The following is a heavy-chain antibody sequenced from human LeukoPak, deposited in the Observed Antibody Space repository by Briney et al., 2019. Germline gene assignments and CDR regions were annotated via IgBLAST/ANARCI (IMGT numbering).Heavy chain of an antibody. Sequence: GGSLRLSCAASGFTFSSYGMHWVRQAPGKGLEWVAFIPYDGSNEYYADSVKGRFTISRDNSKNTLSLQMNSLRPEDTAVYYCARTTTFDYWGQGTLVTVSS. V-gene: IGHV3-30*02. J-gene: IGHJ4*02. D-gene: IGHD1-7*01. CDR2: IPYDGSNE. CDR3: ARTTTFDY. CDR1: GFTFSSYG.